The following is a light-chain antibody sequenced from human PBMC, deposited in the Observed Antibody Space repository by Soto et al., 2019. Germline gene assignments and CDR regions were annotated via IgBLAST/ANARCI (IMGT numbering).Light chain of an antibody. CDR2: GAS. J-gene: IGKJ5*01. Sequence: SPGTLSLSPGERATLSCRASQSVSSSYLAWYQQKPGQAPRLLIYGASSRATGIPDRFSGSGSGTDFTLTISRLEPEDFAVYYCQQDSSSPITFGQGTRLEIK. CDR1: QSVSSSY. V-gene: IGKV3-20*01. CDR3: QQDSSSPIT.